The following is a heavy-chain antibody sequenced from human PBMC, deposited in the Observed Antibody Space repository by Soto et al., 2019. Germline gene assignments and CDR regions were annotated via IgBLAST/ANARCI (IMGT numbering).Heavy chain of an antibody. J-gene: IGHJ5*02. CDR1: GYTFTNYD. D-gene: IGHD2-15*01. V-gene: IGHV1-46*03. Sequence: GASVKVSCKASGYTFTNYDINWVRQATGQGPEWMGIINPSGGSTSYAQKFQGRVTMTRDTSTSTVYMELSSLRSEDTAVYYCARGCGGSCYVVSWFDPWGQGTLVTVSS. CDR3: ARGCGGSCYVVSWFDP. CDR2: INPSGGST.